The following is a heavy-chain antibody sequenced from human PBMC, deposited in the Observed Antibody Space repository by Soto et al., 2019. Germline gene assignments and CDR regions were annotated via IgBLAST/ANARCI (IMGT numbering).Heavy chain of an antibody. CDR3: VRESGGGGYCSGGSCYGMDV. J-gene: IGHJ6*02. V-gene: IGHV4-4*07. CDR1: GASISGYY. CDR2: FYTSGSANT. Sequence: QVQLQESGPGLVKPSETLSLTCIVSGASISGYYWSWVRQPAGKGLEWIGRFYTSGSANTNYNPSLKSRVTMSVDTSKNHFSLKMTSVTAADTAVYYRVRESGGGGYCSGGSCYGMDVWGQGTTVTVSS. D-gene: IGHD2-15*01.